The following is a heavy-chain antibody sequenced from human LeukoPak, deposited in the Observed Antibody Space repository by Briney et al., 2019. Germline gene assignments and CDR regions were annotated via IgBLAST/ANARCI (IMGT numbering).Heavy chain of an antibody. CDR2: IIPIFGTA. CDR3: ARNSAITGLFDY. Sequence: SAKVSCKASGGTFSSYAISWVRQAPGQGLEWMGRIIPIFGTANYAQKFQGRVTITTDESTSTAYMELSSLRSEDTAVYYCARNSAITGLFDYWGQGTLVTVSS. J-gene: IGHJ4*02. D-gene: IGHD5-24*01. CDR1: GGTFSSYA. V-gene: IGHV1-69*05.